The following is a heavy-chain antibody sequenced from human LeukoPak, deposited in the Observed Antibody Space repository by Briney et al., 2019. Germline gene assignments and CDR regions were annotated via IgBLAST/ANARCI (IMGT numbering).Heavy chain of an antibody. Sequence: KTSQTLSLTCTVSGGSISSGSYYWSWIRQPAGKGLEWIGRIYTSGSTNYNPSLKSRVTISVDTSKNQFSLKLSSVTAADTAVYYCARQYGMTTVTDADYWGQGTLVTVSS. V-gene: IGHV4-61*02. J-gene: IGHJ4*02. CDR2: IYTSGST. CDR3: ARQYGMTTVTDADY. D-gene: IGHD4-17*01. CDR1: GGSISSGSYY.